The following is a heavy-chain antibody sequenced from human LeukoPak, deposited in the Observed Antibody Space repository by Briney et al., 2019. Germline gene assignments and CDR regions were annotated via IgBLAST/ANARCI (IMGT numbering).Heavy chain of an antibody. V-gene: IGHV4-39*01. CDR3: ARGSRLGVVERDAFDI. D-gene: IGHD3-3*01. J-gene: IGHJ3*02. CDR2: IYYSGST. Sequence: PSETLSLTCTVSGGSISSSSYYWGWIRQPPGKGLEWIGYIYYSGSTYYNPSLKSRVTMSVDTSKNQFSLKLTSVTAADTAVYYCARGSRLGVVERDAFDIWGQGTMVTVSS. CDR1: GGSISSSSYY.